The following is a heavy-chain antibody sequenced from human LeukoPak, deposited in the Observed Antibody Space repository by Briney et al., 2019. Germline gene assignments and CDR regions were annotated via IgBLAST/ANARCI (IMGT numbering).Heavy chain of an antibody. CDR2: IYYSGST. CDR1: GGSISSYY. CDR3: ARGTPLFDY. D-gene: IGHD2-2*01. V-gene: IGHV4-59*01. J-gene: IGHJ4*02. Sequence: SETLSLTCTVSGGSISSYYWSWLRQPPGKGLEWIGYIYYSGSTNYNPSLKSRVTISVDTSKNQFSLKLSSVTAADTASYYCARGTPLFDYWGQGTLVTVSS.